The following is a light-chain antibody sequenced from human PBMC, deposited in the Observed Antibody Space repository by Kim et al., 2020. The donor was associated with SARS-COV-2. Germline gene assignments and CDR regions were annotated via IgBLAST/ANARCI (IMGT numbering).Light chain of an antibody. J-gene: IGKJ1*01. CDR1: QGISHS. CDR2: GAS. CDR3: QKYDSAPWT. V-gene: IGKV1-27*01. Sequence: ASVEDRVTITCRASQGISHSLAWYRQKPGKVPMLLIYGASNLQSGVPSRFSGSGSGTDFTLNISSLQPEDAATYYCQKYDSAPWTFGQGTKVDIK.